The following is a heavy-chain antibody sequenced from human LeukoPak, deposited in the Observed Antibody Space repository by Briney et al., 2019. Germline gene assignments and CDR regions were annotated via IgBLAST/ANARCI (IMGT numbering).Heavy chain of an antibody. CDR2: IKQDGSEK. CDR3: ARDIGLRKAAPPGWFDP. D-gene: IGHD6-6*01. Sequence: GGSLRLSCAASGFTFSSYWMSWLRQAPGKGLEWVASIKQDGSEKYCVDSVKGRFTISRDNANNSLYLKMNSLRADDTAVYYCARDIGLRKAAPPGWFDPWGQGALVTVSS. V-gene: IGHV3-7*01. CDR1: GFTFSSYW. J-gene: IGHJ5*02.